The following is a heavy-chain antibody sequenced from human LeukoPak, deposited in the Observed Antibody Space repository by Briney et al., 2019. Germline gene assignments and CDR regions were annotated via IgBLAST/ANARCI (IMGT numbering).Heavy chain of an antibody. CDR3: AREWCKKYYYYGMDV. CDR2: INPNSGGT. CDR1: GNTFTGYY. J-gene: IGHJ6*02. Sequence: ASVKVSCKASGNTFTGYYMHWVRQAPGQGLEWMGWINPNSGGTNYAQKFQGRVTMTRDTSISTAYMELSRLRSDDTAVYYCAREWCKKYYYYGMDVWGQGTTVTVSS. V-gene: IGHV1-2*02. D-gene: IGHD2-8*01.